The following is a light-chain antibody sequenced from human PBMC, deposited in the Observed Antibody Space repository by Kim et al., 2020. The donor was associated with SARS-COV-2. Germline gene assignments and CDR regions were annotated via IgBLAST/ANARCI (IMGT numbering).Light chain of an antibody. CDR1: QSGLYNANNEKY. CDR3: HQYYAIPPT. J-gene: IGKJ3*01. CDR2: RAS. V-gene: IGKV4-1*01. Sequence: ATISCKSSQSGLYNANNEKYIAWHQQKPGQPPKFLIYRASSRESGVPDRFSGSGSGTDFTLTISSLQAEDVAVYYCHQYYAIPPTFGPGTKVDIK.